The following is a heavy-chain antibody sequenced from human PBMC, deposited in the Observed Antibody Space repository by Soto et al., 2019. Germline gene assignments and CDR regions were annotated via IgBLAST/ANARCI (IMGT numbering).Heavy chain of an antibody. V-gene: IGHV3-30*18. D-gene: IGHD2-15*01. J-gene: IGHJ6*02. CDR1: GFTFSSYG. Sequence: QVQLVESGGGVVQPGRSLRLSCAASGFTFSSYGMHWVRQALGKGLEWVAVISYDGSNKYYADSVKGRFTISRDNSKNTLYLQMNSLRAEDTAVYYCANLGSAGVGVWGQGTTVTVSS. CDR2: ISYDGSNK. CDR3: ANLGSAGVGV.